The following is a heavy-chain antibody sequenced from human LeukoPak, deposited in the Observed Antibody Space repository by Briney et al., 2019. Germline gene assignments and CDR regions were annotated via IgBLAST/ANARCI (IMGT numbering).Heavy chain of an antibody. CDR1: GVSISDYH. V-gene: IGHV4-59*01. J-gene: IGHJ4*02. CDR3: TGYNYGYGY. Sequence: PSETLSLTCSVSGVSISDYHWIWIRQPPAKGLEWMGYFSYSGSTRYNPSLKSRVTMSVDTSKNQFSLRLISVAAADTAIYYCTGYNYGYGYWGQGTLVTVSS. CDR2: FSYSGST. D-gene: IGHD5-18*01.